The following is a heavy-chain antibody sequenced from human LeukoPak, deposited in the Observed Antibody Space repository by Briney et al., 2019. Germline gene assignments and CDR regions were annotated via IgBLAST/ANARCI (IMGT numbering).Heavy chain of an antibody. CDR2: IYGDGSRI. D-gene: IGHD5-18*01. Sequence: GGSLRLSCAASGFTFSRHWMHWVRQAPGKGLVWVSRIYGDGSRISYADSVKGRFTISRDNAKNMLFLQMNSLRAEDTAVYYCTSDTVDTAVGIDYWGQGTLVTVSS. J-gene: IGHJ4*02. CDR1: GFTFSRHW. V-gene: IGHV3-74*01. CDR3: TSDTVDTAVGIDY.